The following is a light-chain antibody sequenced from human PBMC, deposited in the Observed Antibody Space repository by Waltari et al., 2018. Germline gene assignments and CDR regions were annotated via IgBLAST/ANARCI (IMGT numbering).Light chain of an antibody. CDR3: QQYNDWPLT. V-gene: IGKV3-15*01. CDR2: DAS. CDR1: QTVSSN. J-gene: IGKJ4*01. Sequence: DIVMTQSPATLSVSPGERPTLSCRASQTVSSNLAWYLQKPGQAPRLLIYDASTRATGIPARFSGSGSGTEFALTISNLQSEDFAVYYCQQYNDWPLTFGGGTTVEIK.